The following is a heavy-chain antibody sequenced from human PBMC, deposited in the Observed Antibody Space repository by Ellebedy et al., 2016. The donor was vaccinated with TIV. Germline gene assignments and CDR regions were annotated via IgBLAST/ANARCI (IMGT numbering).Heavy chain of an antibody. V-gene: IGHV1-18*01. CDR2: ISTYNGRT. CDR1: GYTFTSYS. D-gene: IGHD3-9*01. Sequence: AASVKVSCKASGYTFTSYSISWVRQAPGQGLEWMGWISTYNGRTNYAQKFQGRVTLTTDTSTTTAYMELRNLRSDDTAVYYCARDYYQDVLTDYWDDTFDIWGQGTVVTVSS. CDR3: ARDYYQDVLTDYWDDTFDI. J-gene: IGHJ3*02.